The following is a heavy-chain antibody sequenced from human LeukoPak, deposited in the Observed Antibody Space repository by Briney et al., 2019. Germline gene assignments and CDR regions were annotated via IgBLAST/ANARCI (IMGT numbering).Heavy chain of an antibody. CDR2: INPNSGDT. CDR3: ARDRCSSTSCYSDY. D-gene: IGHD2-2*02. Sequence: GASVKVSCKASGYTFTGYYMHWVRQAPGQGFEWMGWINPNSGDTNSAQKFQGRVTMTRDTSISTAYMELRSLRSDDTAVYYCARDRCSSTSCYSDYWGQGTLVTVSS. J-gene: IGHJ4*02. CDR1: GYTFTGYY. V-gene: IGHV1-2*02.